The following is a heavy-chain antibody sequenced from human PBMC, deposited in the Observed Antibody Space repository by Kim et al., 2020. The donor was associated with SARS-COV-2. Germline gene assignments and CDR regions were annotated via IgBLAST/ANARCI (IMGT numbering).Heavy chain of an antibody. V-gene: IGHV5-51*01. J-gene: IGHJ5*02. D-gene: IGHD6-25*01. Sequence: GESLKISCKGSGYSFTNYWIGWVRQMPGKGLEWMGIIYPGDSDTRYSPSFQGQVTISADKAISTAYLQWSSLKASDNGMYYCARGYSSGWTHNWFDPWGQGTLVTVSS. CDR2: IYPGDSDT. CDR3: ARGYSSGWTHNWFDP. CDR1: GYSFTNYW.